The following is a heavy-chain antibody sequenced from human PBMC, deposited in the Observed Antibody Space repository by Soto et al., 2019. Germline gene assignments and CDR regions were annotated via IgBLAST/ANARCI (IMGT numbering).Heavy chain of an antibody. Sequence: QVQLVESGGGVVQPGRSLRLSCAASGFTFSSYAMHWVRQAPGKGLEWVAVLSYDGSNKYYADSVKGRFTISRDNSKNTRYLQMNSLRAEDTAVYYCARDPYSSSKTFDYWGQGTLVTVSS. V-gene: IGHV3-30-3*01. CDR1: GFTFSSYA. CDR3: ARDPYSSSKTFDY. J-gene: IGHJ4*02. D-gene: IGHD6-13*01. CDR2: LSYDGSNK.